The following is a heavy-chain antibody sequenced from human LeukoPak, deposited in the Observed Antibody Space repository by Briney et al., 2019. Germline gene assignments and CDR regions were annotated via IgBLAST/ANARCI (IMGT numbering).Heavy chain of an antibody. J-gene: IGHJ4*03. CDR3: SRDMTCDY. V-gene: IGHV3-7*01. CDR1: GFKFSDFW. D-gene: IGHD2-21*02. Sequence: GGSLRLSCAASGFKFSDFWMTWVRQAPGKGLEWVANIKQDGSEKYYVDSVKGRFTISRDNAKNSQYLQMNSLRAEDTALYYCSRDMTCDYWGRGTLVTVSS. CDR2: IKQDGSEK.